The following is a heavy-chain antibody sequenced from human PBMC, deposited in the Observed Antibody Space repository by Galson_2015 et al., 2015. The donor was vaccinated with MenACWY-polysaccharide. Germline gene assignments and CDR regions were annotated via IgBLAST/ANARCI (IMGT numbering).Heavy chain of an antibody. D-gene: IGHD1-14*01. J-gene: IGHJ4*02. V-gene: IGHV1-2*02. Sequence: SCKASGYTFAGYYIHWVRQAPGQGLEWMGWINSNSGGTNYAQKFQGRVTITRDTSISTSYMELSRLRSDDTAVYYCVRPLGDTGDYWGRGTLVTVSS. CDR1: GYTFAGYY. CDR2: INSNSGGT. CDR3: VRPLGDTGDY.